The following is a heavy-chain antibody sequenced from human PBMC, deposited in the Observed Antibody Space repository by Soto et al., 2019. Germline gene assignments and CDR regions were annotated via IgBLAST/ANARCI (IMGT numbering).Heavy chain of an antibody. CDR2: IERDDNDK. Sequence: SGPTLVNPTEPLTLTCTFSGFSLTSRGMCVSWIRQPPGKALEWLALIERDDNDKYYSTSLKTRLAISKDTSKNQVVLTMANMDPADTGTYYCARSIRGPRRFNGMDVWGQGTTVTVSS. CDR3: ARSIRGPRRFNGMDV. D-gene: IGHD1-20*01. CDR1: GFSLTSRGMC. J-gene: IGHJ6*02. V-gene: IGHV2-70*13.